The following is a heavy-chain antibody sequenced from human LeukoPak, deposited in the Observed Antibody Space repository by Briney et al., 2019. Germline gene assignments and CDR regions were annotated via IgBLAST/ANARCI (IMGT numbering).Heavy chain of an antibody. CDR1: GFTVSSNY. D-gene: IGHD2-15*01. V-gene: IGHV3-53*01. J-gene: IGHJ6*03. CDR2: IYSGGST. CDR3: ARVVAAAPGYYYMDV. Sequence: PGGSLRLSCAASGFTVSSNYMSWVRQAPGKGLEWDSVIYSGGSTYYADSVKGRFTISRDNSKNTLYLQMNSLRAEDTAVYYCARVVAAAPGYYYMDVWGKGTTVTVSS.